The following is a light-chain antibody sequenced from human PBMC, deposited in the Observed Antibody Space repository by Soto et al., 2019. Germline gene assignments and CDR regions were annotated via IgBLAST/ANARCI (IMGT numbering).Light chain of an antibody. J-gene: IGKJ2*01. V-gene: IGKV1-5*01. CDR3: QHYNSYQYT. CDR1: QSITSW. Sequence: DIQMTQSPSTLSASVGDRVTITCRASQSITSWLAWYQQKPGKAPRRLIYDASSLESGVPSRFSGSGSGKEFTLTISSLHPDDFATYYCQHYNSYQYTFGQGTKLEIK. CDR2: DAS.